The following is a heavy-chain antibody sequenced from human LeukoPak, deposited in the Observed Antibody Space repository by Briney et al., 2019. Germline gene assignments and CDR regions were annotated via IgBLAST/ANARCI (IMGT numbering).Heavy chain of an antibody. V-gene: IGHV4-39*07. D-gene: IGHD2-8*01. Sequence: SETLSLTCTVSGGSISSSSYYWGWIRQPPGKGLEWIGNIHYGGSTYYNPSLKSRVTISVDTSKNQFSLKLSSVTAADTAVYYCARDGGYCTNGVCLQNWFDPWGQGTPVTVSS. J-gene: IGHJ5*02. CDR1: GGSISSSSYY. CDR2: IHYGGST. CDR3: ARDGGYCTNGVCLQNWFDP.